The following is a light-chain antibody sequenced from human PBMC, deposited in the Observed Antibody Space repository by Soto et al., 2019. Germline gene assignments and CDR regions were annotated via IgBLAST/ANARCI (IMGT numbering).Light chain of an antibody. J-gene: IGKJ1*01. CDR1: QSVRNK. Sequence: EILMTQSPATLSVSPGERATLACRASQSVRNKLAWYQQKPGQAPRLLISGISTRATGISDWFSGSGSGKEFILTISSLQSEDLAVYYWQQYNDWPGTFGQGTRVEIK. CDR3: QQYNDWPGT. CDR2: GIS. V-gene: IGKV3-15*01.